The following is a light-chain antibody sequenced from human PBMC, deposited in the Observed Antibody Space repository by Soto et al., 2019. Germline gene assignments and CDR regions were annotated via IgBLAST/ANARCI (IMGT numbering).Light chain of an antibody. J-gene: IGKJ3*01. Sequence: DIQMTQSPPSLYASIGDRVTITCRASQNINRCLNWYQQKAGTATKLLIYAASTAQGGVPSRFSGSGSGTDFTLTIGSLQPEDLATYYCQQCYSAVTFGPGTKVAI. CDR3: QQCYSAVT. CDR1: QNINRC. CDR2: AAS. V-gene: IGKV1-39*01.